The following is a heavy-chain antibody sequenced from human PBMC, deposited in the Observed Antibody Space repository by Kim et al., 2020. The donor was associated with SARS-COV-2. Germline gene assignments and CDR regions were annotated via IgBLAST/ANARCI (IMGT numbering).Heavy chain of an antibody. CDR3: ARGEVVNSYYYYDLNV. J-gene: IGHJ6*02. CDR1: GGTFNNNA. D-gene: IGHD3-22*01. V-gene: IGHV1-69*13. CDR2: IIPIFGTS. Sequence: SSVKVSCKASGGTFNNNAFSWVRQAPGRGLEWMGGIIPIFGTSKSAQKFQDRVTISADESTTTVYMDLSSLRSEDTAVYFCARGEVVNSYYYYDLNVWGQ.